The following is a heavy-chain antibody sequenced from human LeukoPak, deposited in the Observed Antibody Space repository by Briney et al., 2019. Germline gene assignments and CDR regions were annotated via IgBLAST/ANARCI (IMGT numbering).Heavy chain of an antibody. D-gene: IGHD5-18*01. Sequence: SETLSLTCAVYGGSFSGYYWSWIRQPPGKGLEWIGEINHSGSTNYNPSLKSRVTISVNTSKNQFSLKLSSVTAADTAVYYCARDMGYSYGGFDYWGQGTLVTVSS. J-gene: IGHJ4*02. V-gene: IGHV4-34*01. CDR1: GGSFSGYY. CDR2: INHSGST. CDR3: ARDMGYSYGGFDY.